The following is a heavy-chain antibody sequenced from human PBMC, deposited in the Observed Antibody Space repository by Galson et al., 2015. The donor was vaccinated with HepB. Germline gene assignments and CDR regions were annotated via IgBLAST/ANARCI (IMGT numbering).Heavy chain of an antibody. CDR1: GFTFSSYA. D-gene: IGHD6-6*01. V-gene: IGHV3-30-3*01. J-gene: IGHJ4*02. CDR2: ISYDGSNK. CDR3: ARAKKEYSSLT. Sequence: SLRLSCAASGFTFSSYAMHWVRQAPGKGLEWVAVISYDGSNKYYADSVKGRFTISRDNSKNTLYLQMNSLRAEDTAVYYCARAKKEYSSLTWGQGTLVTVSS.